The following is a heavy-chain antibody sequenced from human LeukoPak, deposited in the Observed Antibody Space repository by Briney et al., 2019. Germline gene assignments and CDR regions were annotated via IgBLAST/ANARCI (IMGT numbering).Heavy chain of an antibody. CDR1: GFTFTAYS. CDR3: TRQWLRVMDV. V-gene: IGHV3-21*01. D-gene: IGHD6-19*01. Sequence: GGPLRLSCASSGFTFTAYSMNWVRQAPGRGLEWISFISSTGHYIYYADSLKGRFTISRDNANSSLYLQISTLKAEDTAVYYCTRQWLRVMDVWGKGTTVTVSS. CDR2: ISSTGHYI. J-gene: IGHJ6*04.